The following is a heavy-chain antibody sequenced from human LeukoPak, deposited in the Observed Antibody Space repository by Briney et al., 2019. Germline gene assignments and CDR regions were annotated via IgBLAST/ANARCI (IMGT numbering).Heavy chain of an antibody. Sequence: GRSLTPSHPPSGFSISKSATGWARHHPGKWLEWDSLIGASSESTFSADSVKGRFTISRDSYKNTLYLQIISVRAEDMAVYYCVKGAYDYIGMGYFDYWGQGRLVAVS. V-gene: IGHV3-23*01. CDR1: GFSISKSA. CDR2: IGASSEST. J-gene: IGHJ4*02. CDR3: VKGAYDYIGMGYFDY. D-gene: IGHD5-12*01.